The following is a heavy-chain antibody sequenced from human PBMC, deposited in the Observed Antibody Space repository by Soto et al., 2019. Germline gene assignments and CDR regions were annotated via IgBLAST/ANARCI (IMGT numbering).Heavy chain of an antibody. J-gene: IGHJ4*02. D-gene: IGHD6-6*01. CDR3: ARYKTSSSDDMGFDY. Sequence: ASVKVSCKASGYTFTGYYMHWVRQAPGQGLEWMGWINPNSGGTNYAQKFQGRVTMTRDTSIGTAYMELSRLRSDDTAVYYCARYKTSSSDDMGFDYWGQGTLVTVSS. CDR2: INPNSGGT. CDR1: GYTFTGYY. V-gene: IGHV1-2*02.